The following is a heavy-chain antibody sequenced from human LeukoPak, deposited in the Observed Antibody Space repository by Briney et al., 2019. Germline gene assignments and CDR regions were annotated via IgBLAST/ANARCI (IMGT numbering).Heavy chain of an antibody. J-gene: IGHJ4*02. CDR3: ASRLDSSGTDY. V-gene: IGHV3-72*01. CDR1: GFTFSDHY. Sequence: PGGSLRLSCAASGFTFSDHYMDWVRQAPGKGLEWVGRTRNKANSYTTEYAASVKGRFTISRDDSKNSLYLQMNSLKTEDTAVYYCASRLDSSGTDYWGQGTLVTVSA. CDR2: TRNKANSYTT. D-gene: IGHD3-22*01.